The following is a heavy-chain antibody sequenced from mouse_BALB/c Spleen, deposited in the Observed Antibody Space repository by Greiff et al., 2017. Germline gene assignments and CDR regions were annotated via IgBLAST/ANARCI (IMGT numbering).Heavy chain of an antibody. CDR1: GYSITSDYA. Sequence: EVKLLESGPGLVKPSQSLSLTCTVTGYSITSDYAWNWIRQFPGNKLEWMGYISYSGSTSYNPSLKSRISITRDTSKNQFFLQLNSVTTEDTATYYCAPLLAVAYWGQGTLVTVSA. V-gene: IGHV3-2*02. CDR2: ISYSGST. J-gene: IGHJ3*01. D-gene: IGHD1-1*01. CDR3: APLLAVAY.